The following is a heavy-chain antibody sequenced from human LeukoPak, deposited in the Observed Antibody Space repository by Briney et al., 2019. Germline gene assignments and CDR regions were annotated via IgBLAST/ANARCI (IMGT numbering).Heavy chain of an antibody. Sequence: ASVKVSCKASGYTFTGYYMHWVRQATGQGLEWMGWINPNSGGTNYAQKFQGRVTMTRDTSISTAYMELSRLRSDDTAVYYCARSGRVGATRFDYWGQGTLVTVSS. CDR1: GYTFTGYY. CDR2: INPNSGGT. D-gene: IGHD1-26*01. CDR3: ARSGRVGATRFDY. J-gene: IGHJ4*02. V-gene: IGHV1-2*02.